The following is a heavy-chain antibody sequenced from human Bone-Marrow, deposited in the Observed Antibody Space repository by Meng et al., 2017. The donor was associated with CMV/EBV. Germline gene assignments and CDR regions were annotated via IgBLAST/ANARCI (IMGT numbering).Heavy chain of an antibody. Sequence: GSLRLSCTVSGGSISSYYWSWIRQPPGKGLEWIGYIYYSGSTNYNPSLKSRVTISVDTSKNQFSLKLSSVTAADTAVYYCARASNYDFWSGYYTGGIFDYWGQGTLDTVSS. CDR2: IYYSGST. D-gene: IGHD3-3*01. CDR1: GGSISSYY. CDR3: ARASNYDFWSGYYTGGIFDY. V-gene: IGHV4-59*01. J-gene: IGHJ4*02.